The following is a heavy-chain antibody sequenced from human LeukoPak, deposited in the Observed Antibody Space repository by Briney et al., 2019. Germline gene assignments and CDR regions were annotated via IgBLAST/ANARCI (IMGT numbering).Heavy chain of an antibody. CDR2: INYNSGAT. Sequence: GASVKVSCKGSGYTFSGYYKHWVRQAPGQGLEWVGWINYNSGATNYAQALQGRVTMTRDTSITIFYMELSSLRSDDTAVYYCARALRYDDSSGYYAYWGQGTLVTVSS. J-gene: IGHJ4*02. V-gene: IGHV1-2*02. CDR3: ARALRYDDSSGYYAY. D-gene: IGHD3-22*01. CDR1: GYTFSGYY.